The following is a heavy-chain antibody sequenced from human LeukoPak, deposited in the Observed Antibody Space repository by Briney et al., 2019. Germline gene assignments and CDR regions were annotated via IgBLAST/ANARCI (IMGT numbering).Heavy chain of an antibody. CDR2: IYYSGST. CDR1: GGSISSSSYY. J-gene: IGHJ6*02. CDR3: ARQATYYGMDV. V-gene: IGHV4-39*01. Sequence: SETLSLTCTVSGGSISSSSYYWGWIRQPPGKGLEWLGSIYYSGSTYYNPSLKSRVTISVDTSKNQFSLKLSSVTAADTAVYYCARQATYYGMDVWGQGTTVTVSS.